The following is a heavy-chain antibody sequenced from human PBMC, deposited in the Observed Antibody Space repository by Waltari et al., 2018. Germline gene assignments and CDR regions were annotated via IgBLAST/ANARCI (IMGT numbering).Heavy chain of an antibody. J-gene: IGHJ4*02. Sequence: VQLIETGGGLIQPGGSLRLSCAASWITVRNSHMSWVRQAPGKGLEWVSDIFGDVRTSYAEAVRGRFTISTDTSKNTLYLQMSSLTVEDTATYYCATVGEGTSGYYHYWGQGTLVTVSS. CDR2: IFGDVRT. CDR3: ATVGEGTSGYYHY. CDR1: WITVRNSH. D-gene: IGHD5-18*01. V-gene: IGHV3-53*02.